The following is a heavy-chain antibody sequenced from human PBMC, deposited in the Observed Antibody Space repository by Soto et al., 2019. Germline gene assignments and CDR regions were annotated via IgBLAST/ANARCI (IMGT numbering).Heavy chain of an antibody. CDR3: AKDRSSSLDGMDV. CDR1: GFKFTIYG. D-gene: IGHD6-13*01. Sequence: QVQLVESGGGVVQPGRSLRLSCVASGFKFTIYGMHWVRQAPGKGLEWVAVVWYDGSNKYYADSVKGRFTISRDNSKNTLYLQVNSLRAEDTAVYYCAKDRSSSLDGMDVWGQGTTVTVSS. CDR2: VWYDGSNK. V-gene: IGHV3-33*06. J-gene: IGHJ6*02.